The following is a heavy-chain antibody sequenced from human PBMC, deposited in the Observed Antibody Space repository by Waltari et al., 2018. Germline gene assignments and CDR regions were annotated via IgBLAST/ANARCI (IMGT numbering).Heavy chain of an antibody. CDR3: TRAEVTYYYGSGSYYNAPDY. J-gene: IGHJ4*02. V-gene: IGHV3-49*03. Sequence: EVQLVESGGGLVQPGWSLRLSCTASGFTFGDYAMSWFRQAPGKGLEWVGFIGRKAYGGTTEYAASLEGRFTISRDDSKSIAYLQMNSLKTEDTAVYYCTRAEVTYYYGSGSYYNAPDYWGQGTLVTVSS. CDR1: GFTFGDYA. D-gene: IGHD3-10*01. CDR2: IGRKAYGGTT.